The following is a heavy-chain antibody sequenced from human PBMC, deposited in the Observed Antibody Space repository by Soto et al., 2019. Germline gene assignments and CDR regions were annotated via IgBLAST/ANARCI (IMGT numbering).Heavy chain of an antibody. CDR3: ARGTVPAAAPFDY. CDR1: GFTFDDYV. D-gene: IGHD2-2*01. CDR2: INWNGAST. V-gene: IGHV3-20*04. J-gene: IGHJ4*02. Sequence: EVQLVESGGGVVRPGGSLRLSCAASGFTFDDYVMSWVRQAPGKGLEWVSGINWNGASTAYADSVKGRFTISRDNAKNSLYLQMNSLRAEDTALYYCARGTVPAAAPFDYWGQGTLVTVSS.